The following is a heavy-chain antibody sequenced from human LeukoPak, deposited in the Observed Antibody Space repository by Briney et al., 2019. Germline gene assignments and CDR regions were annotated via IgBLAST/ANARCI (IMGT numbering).Heavy chain of an antibody. J-gene: IGHJ5*02. CDR2: VSTSNGDT. Sequence: GASVKVSFKTSGYNFNRYTITWVRQAPGQGLEWMGWVSTSNGDTNYAEKLQGKVTMTTETVTKTAYMELRRLRSGDTAMYFCARVSDTSMVTPGLDAWGQGTLVTVSS. V-gene: IGHV1-18*01. CDR1: GYNFNRYT. CDR3: ARVSDTSMVTPGLDA. D-gene: IGHD5-18*01.